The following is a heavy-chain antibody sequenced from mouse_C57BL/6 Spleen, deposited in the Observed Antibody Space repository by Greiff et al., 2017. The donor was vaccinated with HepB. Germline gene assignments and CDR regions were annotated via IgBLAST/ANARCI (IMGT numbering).Heavy chain of an antibody. Sequence: VQLQQPGAELVRPGSSVKLSCKASGYTFTSYWMHWVKQRPIQGLEWIGNIDPSDSETHYNQKFKDKATLTVDKSSSTAYMQLSSLTSEDSAVYYCARNGGVRGYAMDYWGQGTSVTVSS. CDR3: ARNGGVRGYAMDY. V-gene: IGHV1-52*01. D-gene: IGHD1-1*02. CDR2: IDPSDSET. J-gene: IGHJ4*01. CDR1: GYTFTSYW.